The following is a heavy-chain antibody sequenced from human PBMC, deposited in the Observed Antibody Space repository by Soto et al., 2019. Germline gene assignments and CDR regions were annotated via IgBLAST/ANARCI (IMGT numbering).Heavy chain of an antibody. V-gene: IGHV3-49*03. D-gene: IGHD3-3*01. CDR2: IRSTDYGATT. CDR1: GFTFGEYP. Sequence: PGGSLRLSCTTTGFTFGEYPMSWFRQAPGKGLEWVGFIRSTDYGATTEYAASVKGRFTISRDDSKSIVYLQMNSLKTEDTAIYYCTRHPKDYDFYVRDHYWGQGTLVTVSS. J-gene: IGHJ4*02. CDR3: TRHPKDYDFYVRDHY.